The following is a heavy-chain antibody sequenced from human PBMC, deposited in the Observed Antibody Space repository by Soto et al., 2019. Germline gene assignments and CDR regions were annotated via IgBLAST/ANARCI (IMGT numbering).Heavy chain of an antibody. J-gene: IGHJ6*02. CDR2: LYNSGST. CDR1: GDSISDYY. CDR3: ARMYNSGYYRPEGDYYFYVMDV. Sequence: KPSETLSLTCTVSGDSISDYYWSWIRQPAGKGLEWIGRLYNSGSTKSNPSLKSRVTMSADTSKNQLSLSLRSVTAADTAIYYCARMYNSGYYRPEGDYYFYVMDVWGQGTMVTVSS. D-gene: IGHD3-22*01. V-gene: IGHV4-4*07.